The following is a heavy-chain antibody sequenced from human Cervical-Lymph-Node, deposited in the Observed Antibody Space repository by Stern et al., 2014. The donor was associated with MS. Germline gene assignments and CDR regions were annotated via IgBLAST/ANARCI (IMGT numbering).Heavy chain of an antibody. V-gene: IGHV3-33*01. CDR2: IWYDGSNP. Sequence: VHLVESGGGVVQPGRSLRLSCAASGFSFSRYAMHWVRQAPGKGLEWVALIWYDGSNPYDADSVTGRFTISRDNFKNTLYLQMNSLRAEDTAVYYCASAYSSSHYYFDYWGQGTLVTVSS. CDR1: GFSFSRYA. D-gene: IGHD6-13*01. CDR3: ASAYSSSHYYFDY. J-gene: IGHJ4*02.